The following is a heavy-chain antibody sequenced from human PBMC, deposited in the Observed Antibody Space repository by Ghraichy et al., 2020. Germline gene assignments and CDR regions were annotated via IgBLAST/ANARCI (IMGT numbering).Heavy chain of an antibody. D-gene: IGHD4-17*01. V-gene: IGHV4-59*01. J-gene: IGHJ4*02. Sequence: SETLSLTCTVSGGSISSYYWSWIRQPPGKGLEWIGYIYYSGSTNYNPSLKSRVTISVDTSKNQFSLKLSSVTAADTAVYYCARVDGDYYFDYWGQGTLVTVSS. CDR3: ARVDGDYYFDY. CDR2: IYYSGST. CDR1: GGSISSYY.